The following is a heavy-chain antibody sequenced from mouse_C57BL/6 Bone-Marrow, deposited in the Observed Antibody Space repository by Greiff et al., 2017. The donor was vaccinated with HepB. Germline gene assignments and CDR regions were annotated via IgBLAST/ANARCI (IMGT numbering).Heavy chain of an antibody. V-gene: IGHV1-55*01. CDR1: GYTFTSYW. CDR2: IYPGSGST. J-gene: IGHJ3*01. Sequence: VQLQQPGAELVKPGASVKMSCKASGYTFTSYWITWVKQRPGQGLEWIGDIYPGSGSTNYNEKFKSKATLTVDTSSSTAYMQLSSLTSEDSAVYYCARSEGYDYDEGTWFAYWGQGTLVTVSA. CDR3: ARSEGYDYDEGTWFAY. D-gene: IGHD2-4*01.